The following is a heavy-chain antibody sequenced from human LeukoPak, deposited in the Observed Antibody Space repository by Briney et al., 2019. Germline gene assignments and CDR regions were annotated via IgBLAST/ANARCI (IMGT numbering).Heavy chain of an antibody. D-gene: IGHD6-6*01. V-gene: IGHV4-59*01. CDR1: GGSISSYY. CDR2: IYYSGST. CDR3: ARASSSALDY. J-gene: IGHJ4*02. Sequence: SETLSLTCTGYGGSISSYYWSWIRQPPGKGLEWIGYIYYSGSTNYNPSLKSRVTISVDTAKNQFSLKLSSVTAADTAVNYGARASSSALDYWGQGTLVTVSS.